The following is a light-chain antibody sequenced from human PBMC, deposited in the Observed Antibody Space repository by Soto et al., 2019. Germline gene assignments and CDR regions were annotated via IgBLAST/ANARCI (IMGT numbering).Light chain of an antibody. CDR1: QSVSTY. V-gene: IGKV3-11*01. J-gene: IGKJ5*01. Sequence: EIVLTQSPATLSLSPGEGATLSCRASQSVSTYLAWYQQKPGQAPRLLIYDASNRASGFPARFSGSGSGTDFTLTISSLEPEDFAVYYCQQRSNWPLTFGQGTRLEIK. CDR2: DAS. CDR3: QQRSNWPLT.